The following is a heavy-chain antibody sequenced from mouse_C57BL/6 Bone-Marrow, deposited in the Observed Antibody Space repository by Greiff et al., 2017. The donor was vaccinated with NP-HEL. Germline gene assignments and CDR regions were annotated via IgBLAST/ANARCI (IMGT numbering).Heavy chain of an antibody. CDR3: TRTGYYDV. J-gene: IGHJ1*03. CDR1: GFTFSDAW. V-gene: IGHV6-6*01. Sequence: EVKLMESGGGLVQPGGSMKLSCAASGFTFSDAWMDWVRQSPEKGLEWVAEIRNKANNPATYYAESVKGRFTISRDDSKSSVYLEMNSLRAEDTGIYYCTRTGYYDVWGTGTTVTVSS. CDR2: IRNKANNPAT.